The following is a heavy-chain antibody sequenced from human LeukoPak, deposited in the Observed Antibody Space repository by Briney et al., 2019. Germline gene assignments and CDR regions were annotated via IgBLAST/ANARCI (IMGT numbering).Heavy chain of an antibody. Sequence: SVKVSCKASGFTFTISAMQWVRQARGQRLEWIGWIVVGSGNTNYAQKFQERVTITRDMSTSTAYMELSSLRSEDTAVYYCAADSPYCSSTSCYRGDYYYYGMDVWGQGTTVTVSS. D-gene: IGHD2-2*01. V-gene: IGHV1-58*02. J-gene: IGHJ6*02. CDR2: IVVGSGNT. CDR1: GFTFTISA. CDR3: AADSPYCSSTSCYRGDYYYYGMDV.